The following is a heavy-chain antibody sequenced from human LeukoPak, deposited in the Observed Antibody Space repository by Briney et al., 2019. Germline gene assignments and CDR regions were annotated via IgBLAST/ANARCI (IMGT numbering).Heavy chain of an antibody. V-gene: IGHV3-30*04. CDR3: ARDRVRSVVVPAAPQDY. CDR1: GFTFSSYA. Sequence: SLRLSCAASGFTFSSYAMHWVRQAPGRGLEWVAVISYDGSNIYYADSVKGRFTISRDNSKNTLYLQMNSLRDADTAVYYCARDRVRSVVVPAAPQDYWGQGTLVTVSS. J-gene: IGHJ4*02. CDR2: ISYDGSNI. D-gene: IGHD2-2*01.